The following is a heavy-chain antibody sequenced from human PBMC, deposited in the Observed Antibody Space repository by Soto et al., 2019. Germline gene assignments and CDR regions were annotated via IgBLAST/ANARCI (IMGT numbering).Heavy chain of an antibody. CDR1: GGYVSSSSYY. Sequence: QLQLQESGPGLVKPSETLSLTCTVSGGYVSSSSYYWGWIRQPPGKGLEWIGSIHYSGDTYYNPSLTSRVTISVDTSKAQFYLTLSSVTAADTAVYYCARRGTYFDWGQGTLVTVAS. J-gene: IGHJ4*02. CDR3: ARRGTYFD. V-gene: IGHV4-39*01. CDR2: IHYSGDT. D-gene: IGHD1-26*01.